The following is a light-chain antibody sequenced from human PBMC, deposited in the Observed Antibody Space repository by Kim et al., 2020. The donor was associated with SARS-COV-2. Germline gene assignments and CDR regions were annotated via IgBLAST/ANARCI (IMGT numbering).Light chain of an antibody. CDR3: QNYNSLPALS. J-gene: IGKJ4*01. Sequence: DIQMTQSPSSLSASVGDRVTITCRASQSISNYLAWYQQKPGKVPKLLIYAASTLQSGVPSRFSGSGSGTDFTLSITSLQPEDAATYYCQNYNSLPALSFGGGTKVDIK. CDR2: AAS. V-gene: IGKV1-27*01. CDR1: QSISNY.